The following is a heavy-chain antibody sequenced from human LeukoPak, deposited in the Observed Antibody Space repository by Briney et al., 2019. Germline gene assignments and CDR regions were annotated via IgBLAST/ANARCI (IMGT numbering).Heavy chain of an antibody. D-gene: IGHD2-21*02. V-gene: IGHV4-34*01. CDR3: ARFIVVETNGMDV. CDR1: GGSFSGFY. CDR2: INHSGST. J-gene: IGHJ6*02. Sequence: KPSETLSLTCAVHGGSFSGFYWSWIRQPPGKGLEWVGEINHSGSTNYHPSLKSRVTISVDTAKNQFFLKLSSVTAADTAVYYCARFIVVETNGMDVWGQGTTVTVSS.